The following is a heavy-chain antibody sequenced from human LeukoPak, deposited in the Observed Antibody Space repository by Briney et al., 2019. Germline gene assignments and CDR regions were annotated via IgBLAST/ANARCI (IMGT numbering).Heavy chain of an antibody. CDR1: GFTFSSYA. CDR2: ISGSGGST. D-gene: IGHD2-8*01. CDR3: AKGQDIVLMVYAFDY. V-gene: IGHV3-23*01. Sequence: GESLRLSCAASGFTFSSYAMSWVRQAPGKGLEWVSAISGSGGSTYYADSVKGRFTISRDNSKNTLYLQMNSLRAEDTAVYYCAKGQDIVLMVYAFDYWGQGTLVTVSS. J-gene: IGHJ4*02.